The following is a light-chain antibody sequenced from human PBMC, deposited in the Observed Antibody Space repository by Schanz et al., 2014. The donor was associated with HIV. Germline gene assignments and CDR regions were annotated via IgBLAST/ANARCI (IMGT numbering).Light chain of an antibody. J-gene: IGLJ2*01. V-gene: IGLV1-40*01. CDR1: SSNIGAGFD. Sequence: QSVLAQPPSVSGAPGQRVTISCTGSSSNIGAGFDVHWYLQLPGSAPKLLIYGNSNRPSGIPERFSGSNSGNTATLTISGTQAVDEADYYCQAWDNSAVVFGGGTKLTVL. CDR2: GNS. CDR3: QAWDNSAVV.